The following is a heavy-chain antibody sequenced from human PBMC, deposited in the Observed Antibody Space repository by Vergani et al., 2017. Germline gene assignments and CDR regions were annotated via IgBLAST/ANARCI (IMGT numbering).Heavy chain of an antibody. Sequence: QVQLQQWGAGLLKPSETLSLTCAVYGGSFSGYYWSWIRQPAGKGLEWIGRIYTSGSTNYNPSLKSRVTMSVDTSKNQFSLKLSSGTDADTAVYYCATGIAAAGYYYGMDFWGQGTTVTVSS. CDR3: ATGIAAAGYYYGMDF. D-gene: IGHD6-13*01. CDR1: GGSFSGYY. J-gene: IGHJ6*02. V-gene: IGHV4-59*10. CDR2: IYTSGST.